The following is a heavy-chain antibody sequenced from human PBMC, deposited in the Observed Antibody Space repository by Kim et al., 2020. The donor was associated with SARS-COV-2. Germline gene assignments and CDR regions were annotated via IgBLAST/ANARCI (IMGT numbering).Heavy chain of an antibody. V-gene: IGHV1-2*06. CDR3: ARNYGDLDF. D-gene: IGHD1-7*01. Sequence: ASVKVSCKASGYTFTDYYLHWVRQAPGQGLEWMGRIIPNSGGTDYAQKFQGRVTITRDTSIRTAYMELNRLRSDDTAVYFCARNYGDLDFWGRGTLVTVSS. CDR2: IIPNSGGT. J-gene: IGHJ4*02. CDR1: GYTFTDYY.